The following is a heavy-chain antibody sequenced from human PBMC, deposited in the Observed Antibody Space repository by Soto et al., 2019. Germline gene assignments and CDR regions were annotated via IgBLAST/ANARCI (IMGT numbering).Heavy chain of an antibody. CDR1: GFSFSTYA. V-gene: IGHV3-23*01. J-gene: IGHJ4*02. CDR3: AKILVPAAMTGFDY. Sequence: EVQLLESGGGLVQPGGSLRLSCVASGFSFSTYAMSWVRQAPGKGLEWVSSIRDSGDSTYYADSVKGRFTISRDNSKTTLYLQMNNLRAEDTAVYYCAKILVPAAMTGFDYWGQGTLVTVSS. D-gene: IGHD2-2*01. CDR2: IRDSGDST.